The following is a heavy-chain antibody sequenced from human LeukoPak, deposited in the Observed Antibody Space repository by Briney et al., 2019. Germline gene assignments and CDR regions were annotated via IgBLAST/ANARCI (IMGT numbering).Heavy chain of an antibody. J-gene: IGHJ6*03. CDR3: AKVLGYCSSTSCYVPNYYYMGV. CDR1: GGSISSYY. V-gene: IGHV4-59*01. CDR2: IYYSGST. Sequence: PSETLSLTCTVSGGSISSYYWSWIRQPPGKGLEWIGYIYYSGSTNYNPSLKSRVTISVDTSKNQFSLKLSSVTAADTAVYYCAKVLGYCSSTSCYVPNYYYMGVWGKGTTVTVSS. D-gene: IGHD2-2*01.